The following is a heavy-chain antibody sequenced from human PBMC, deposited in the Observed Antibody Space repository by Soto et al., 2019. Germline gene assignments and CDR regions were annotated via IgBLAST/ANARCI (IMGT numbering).Heavy chain of an antibody. J-gene: IGHJ4*02. Sequence: ASLKVSCKASGYTVTGYGISWVRQAPGQGLEWMGWISAYNGNTNYAQKLQGRVTVTRDTSTSTAYMELRSLRSDDTAVYYCARGRYGDYWGQGALVTVSS. D-gene: IGHD1-1*01. CDR3: ARGRYGDY. V-gene: IGHV1-18*01. CDR2: ISAYNGNT. CDR1: GYTVTGYG.